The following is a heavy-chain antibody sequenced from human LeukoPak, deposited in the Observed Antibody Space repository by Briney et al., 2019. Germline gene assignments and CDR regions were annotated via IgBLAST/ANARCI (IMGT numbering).Heavy chain of an antibody. J-gene: IGHJ4*02. Sequence: GGSLRLSCAAPGFTFDDYGMSWVRQAPGKGLEWVSAISGSGGSTYYADSVKGRFTISRDNSKNTLYLQMNSLRAEDTAVYYCAKYRARFYYFDYWGQGTLVTVSS. V-gene: IGHV3-23*01. CDR3: AKYRARFYYFDY. D-gene: IGHD6-6*01. CDR2: ISGSGGST. CDR1: GFTFDDYG.